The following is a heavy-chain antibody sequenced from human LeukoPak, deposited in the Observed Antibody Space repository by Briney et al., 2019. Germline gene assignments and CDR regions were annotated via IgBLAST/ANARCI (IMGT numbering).Heavy chain of an antibody. CDR1: GGSISSGGYS. CDR2: IYYSGST. V-gene: IGHV4-30-4*07. D-gene: IGHD3-10*01. CDR3: ARAGGRLLWFGELLSLRRNWFDP. J-gene: IGHJ5*02. Sequence: SETLSLTCAVSGGSISSGGYSWSWIRQPPGKGLEWIGYIYYSGSTYYNPSLKSRVTISVDTSKNQFSLKLSSVTAADTAVYYCARAGGRLLWFGELLSLRRNWFDPWGQGTLVTVSS.